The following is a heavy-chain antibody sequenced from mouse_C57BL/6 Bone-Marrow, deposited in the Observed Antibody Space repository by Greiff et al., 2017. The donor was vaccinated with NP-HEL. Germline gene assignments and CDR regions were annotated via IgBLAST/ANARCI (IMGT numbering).Heavy chain of an antibody. D-gene: IGHD4-1*01. J-gene: IGHJ2*01. Sequence: QVQLQQPGAELVMPGASVKLSCKASGYTFTSYWMHWVKQRPGQGLEWIGEIDPSDSYTNYNQKFKGKSTLTVDKSSSTAYMQLSSLTSEDSAVYYCAREGNWAYYCDYWGQGTTLTVSS. V-gene: IGHV1-69*01. CDR1: GYTFTSYW. CDR3: AREGNWAYYCDY. CDR2: IDPSDSYT.